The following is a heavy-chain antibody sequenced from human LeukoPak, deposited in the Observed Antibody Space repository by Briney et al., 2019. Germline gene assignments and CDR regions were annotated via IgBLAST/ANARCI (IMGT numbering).Heavy chain of an antibody. J-gene: IGHJ4*02. Sequence: GGSLRLSCAASGLTVSSNYMSWVRQAPGKGLEWVSAISDSGGTTYYADSVKGRFTISRDNSKNTLYLQMNSLRAEDTAVYYCAKRSYDSSGLDYWGQGTLVTVSS. CDR1: GLTVSSNY. CDR2: ISDSGGTT. V-gene: IGHV3-23*01. D-gene: IGHD6-19*01. CDR3: AKRSYDSSGLDY.